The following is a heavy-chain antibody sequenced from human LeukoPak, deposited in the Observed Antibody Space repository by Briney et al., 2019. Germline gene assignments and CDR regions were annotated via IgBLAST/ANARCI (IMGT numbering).Heavy chain of an antibody. V-gene: IGHV3-11*05. CDR2: ISPSGSYT. CDR1: GFTFSDFY. Sequence: PGGSLRLSCAGSGFTFSDFYMNWIRQAPGKGLEWLAYISPSGSYTTYADSVEGRFVISRDNTKNSVSLHMNTLTADDTAVYFCASDQVSGVFDYWGQGARVTVSS. D-gene: IGHD5/OR15-5a*01. CDR3: ASDQVSGVFDY. J-gene: IGHJ4*02.